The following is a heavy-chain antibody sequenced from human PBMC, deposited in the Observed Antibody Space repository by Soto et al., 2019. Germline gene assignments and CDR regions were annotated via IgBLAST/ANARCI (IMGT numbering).Heavy chain of an antibody. CDR3: TTDSRTTLPEIRFDY. CDR1: GFPFNNAW. Sequence: EVQLVESGGGLVKPGGSLRLSCAASGFPFNNAWINWVRQVPGKGLEWVGRVKSKADGGSGDYAAPVKGRFAVSRDDSKDIVYLPMNSLKIEDTGVYYCTTDSRTTLPEIRFDYWGHGTQVTVSS. V-gene: IGHV3-15*07. D-gene: IGHD1-26*01. J-gene: IGHJ4*01. CDR2: VKSKADGGSG.